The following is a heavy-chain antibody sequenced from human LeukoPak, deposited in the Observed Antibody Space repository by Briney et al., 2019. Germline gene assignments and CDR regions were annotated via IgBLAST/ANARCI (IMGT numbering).Heavy chain of an antibody. CDR2: IYYSGST. D-gene: IGHD1-26*01. Sequence: AEPLSLTCTVSGGSISSTSYFWAWIRQPTGKGLEWIGNIYYSGSTDYNPSLKSRATISVDTSQNQVSPNLSSVTAADSAVFYCARLSSGSYSSGSFDYWGQGNLVTVSS. CDR1: GGSISSTSYF. J-gene: IGHJ4*02. CDR3: ARLSSGSYSSGSFDY. V-gene: IGHV4-39*01.